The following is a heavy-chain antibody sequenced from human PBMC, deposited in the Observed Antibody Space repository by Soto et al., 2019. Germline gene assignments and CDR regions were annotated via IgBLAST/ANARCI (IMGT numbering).Heavy chain of an antibody. CDR2: ISYDGINQ. V-gene: IGHV3-30*18. CDR3: AKDGVFGSGSSFDY. CDR1: GFTFSSYG. J-gene: IGHJ4*02. Sequence: QVQLVESGGGVVQPGRSLRLSCAASGFTFSSYGMHCVRQAPGKGLEWVAVISYDGINQYYADSVRGRFTISRDNSNNTLYLQMNSLRAEDTAVYYCAKDGVFGSGSSFDYWGQGTLVTVSS. D-gene: IGHD3-10*01.